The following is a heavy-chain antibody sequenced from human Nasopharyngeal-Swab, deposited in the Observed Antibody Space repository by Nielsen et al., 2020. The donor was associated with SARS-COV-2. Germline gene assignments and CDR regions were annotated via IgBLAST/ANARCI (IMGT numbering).Heavy chain of an antibody. V-gene: IGHV4-59*01. J-gene: IGHJ6*03. CDR2: IYYSGST. CDR1: GGSISSYY. CDR3: ARTIGASRGYSCGSYYYMDV. D-gene: IGHD5-18*01. Sequence: SETLSLTCTVSGGSISSYYWSWIRQPPGKGLEWIGYIYYSGSTNYNPSLKSRVTISVDTSKNQFSLKLSSVTAADTAVYYCARTIGASRGYSCGSYYYMDVWGKGTTVTVSS.